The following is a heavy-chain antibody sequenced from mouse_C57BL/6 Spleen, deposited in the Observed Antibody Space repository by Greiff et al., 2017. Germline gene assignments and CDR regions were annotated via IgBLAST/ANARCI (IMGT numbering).Heavy chain of an antibody. J-gene: IGHJ2*01. CDR2: ISSGGSYT. CDR1: GFTFSSYG. Sequence: DVKLVESGGDLVKPGGSLKLSCAASGFTFSSYGMSWVRQTPDKRLEWVATISSGGSYTYYPDSVKGRFTISRDNAKNTLYLQMSSLKSEDTAMYYCARQGGSSYFGCWGQGTTLTVSS. D-gene: IGHD1-1*01. V-gene: IGHV5-6*02. CDR3: ARQGGSSYFGC.